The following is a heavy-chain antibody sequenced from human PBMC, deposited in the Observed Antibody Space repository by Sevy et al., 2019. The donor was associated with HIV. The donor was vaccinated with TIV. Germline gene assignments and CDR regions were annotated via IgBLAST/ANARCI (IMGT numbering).Heavy chain of an antibody. J-gene: IGHJ3*02. CDR2: IIPNFGTA. Sequence: ASVKVSCKASGGTFSCYAISWVRQAPGQGLEWMGGIIPNFGTANYAQRFQGRVTITADESTSTAYMELSSLRSEDTAVYYCASPGIAAAGPYDAFDIWGQGTMVTVSS. V-gene: IGHV1-69*13. D-gene: IGHD6-13*01. CDR3: ASPGIAAAGPYDAFDI. CDR1: GGTFSCYA.